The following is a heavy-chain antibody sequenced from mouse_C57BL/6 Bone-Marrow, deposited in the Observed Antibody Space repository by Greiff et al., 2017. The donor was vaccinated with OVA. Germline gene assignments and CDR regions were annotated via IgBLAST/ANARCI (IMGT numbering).Heavy chain of an antibody. D-gene: IGHD1-1*01. CDR1: GYTFTSYG. Sequence: VQLKQSGAELARPGASVKLSCKASGYTFTSYGISWVKQRTGQGLEWIGVIYPRSGNTYYNEKFKGQATLTADKSSSPAYKELRSLTSEDTAVYFCARLYNGSIGYFDYWGQGTTLTVSS. V-gene: IGHV1-81*01. CDR3: ARLYNGSIGYFDY. CDR2: IYPRSGNT. J-gene: IGHJ2*01.